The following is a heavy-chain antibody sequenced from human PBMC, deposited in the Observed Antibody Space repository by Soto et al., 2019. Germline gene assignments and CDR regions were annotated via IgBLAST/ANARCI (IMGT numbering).Heavy chain of an antibody. Sequence: PGGSLRLSCAASGFTVSSNYMSWVRQAPGKGLEWVSVIYSGGSTYYADSVKGRFTISRDNSKNTLYLQMNSLRAEDTAVYYCARKTAVAGIRGPTMDLYGMDVWGQGTTVTVSS. CDR2: IYSGGST. J-gene: IGHJ6*02. CDR3: ARKTAVAGIRGPTMDLYGMDV. CDR1: GFTVSSNY. V-gene: IGHV3-66*01. D-gene: IGHD6-13*01.